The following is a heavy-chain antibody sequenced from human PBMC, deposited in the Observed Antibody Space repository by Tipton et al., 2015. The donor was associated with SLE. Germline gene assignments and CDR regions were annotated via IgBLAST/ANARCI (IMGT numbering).Heavy chain of an antibody. CDR3: AKPWSEYFQH. Sequence: SLRLSCAASGFTFSSYAMSWVRQAPGKGLEWVSGISGSGRSTHYADSVKGRFTISRDNSKNTLYLQMNSLRAEDTAVYYCAKPWSEYFQHWGQGTLVTVSS. V-gene: IGHV3-23*01. J-gene: IGHJ1*01. CDR2: ISGSGRST. CDR1: GFTFSSYA. D-gene: IGHD2-8*02.